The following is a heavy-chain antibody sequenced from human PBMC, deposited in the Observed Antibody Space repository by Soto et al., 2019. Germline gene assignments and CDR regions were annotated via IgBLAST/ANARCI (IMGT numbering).Heavy chain of an antibody. J-gene: IGHJ4*02. Sequence: NPSETLSLTCTVSGGSISSYYWSWIRQPPGKGLEWIGYIYYSGSTNYNPSLKSRVTISVDTSKNQFSLKLSFVTAADTAVYYCARWVVVAAASSYFDYWGQGTLVTVSS. CDR1: GGSISSYY. CDR2: IYYSGST. CDR3: ARWVVVAAASSYFDY. V-gene: IGHV4-59*01. D-gene: IGHD2-15*01.